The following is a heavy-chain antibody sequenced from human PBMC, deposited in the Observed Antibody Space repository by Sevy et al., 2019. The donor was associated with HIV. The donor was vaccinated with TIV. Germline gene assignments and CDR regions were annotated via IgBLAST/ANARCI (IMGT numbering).Heavy chain of an antibody. J-gene: IGHJ4*02. CDR2: IKQDAGQK. V-gene: IGHV3-7*01. Sequence: GGSLRLSCAASGFTFSKYWMGWVRQAPGKGLEWVANIKQDAGQKYYVESVKGRFTISRDNAKNSLYLQMNSLRAEDTAVYFCARDDGNYYFHYWGQGTLVTVSS. D-gene: IGHD1-7*01. CDR3: ARDDGNYYFHY. CDR1: GFTFSKYW.